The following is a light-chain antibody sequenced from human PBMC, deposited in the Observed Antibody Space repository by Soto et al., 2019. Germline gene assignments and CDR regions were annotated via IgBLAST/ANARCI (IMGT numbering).Light chain of an antibody. CDR1: SSNIGSNY. Sequence: QSVLTQPPSASGTPGHRVTISCSGSSSNIGSNYVYWYQQLPGTAPKLLIYRNNQRPSGVPDRFSGSKSGTSASLAISGLRSEDEADYYCAAWDDSLSVVFGGGTKSPS. CDR3: AAWDDSLSVV. CDR2: RNN. V-gene: IGLV1-47*01. J-gene: IGLJ2*01.